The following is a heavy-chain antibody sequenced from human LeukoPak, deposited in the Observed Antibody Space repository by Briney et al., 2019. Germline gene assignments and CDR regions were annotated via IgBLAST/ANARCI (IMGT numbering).Heavy chain of an antibody. V-gene: IGHV3-7*01. CDR3: APYSTSLGYFDY. D-gene: IGHD6-6*01. CDR2: IKQDGSVT. J-gene: IGHJ4*02. CDR1: GFTLSSYW. Sequence: GGSLRLSCVASGFTLSSYWMSWVRQAPGKGLEWMAIIKQDGSVTYYVDSVKGRFTTSRDNVKNSLYLQMNSLRAEDTAVYYCAPYSTSLGYFDYWGQGTLVTVSS.